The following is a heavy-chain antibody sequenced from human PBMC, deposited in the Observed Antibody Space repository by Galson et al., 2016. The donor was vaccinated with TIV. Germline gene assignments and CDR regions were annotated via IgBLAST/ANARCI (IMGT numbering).Heavy chain of an antibody. CDR3: ATVAWFPGLSLDT. V-gene: IGHV1-24*01. CDR2: FDPEVAKT. J-gene: IGHJ5*02. Sequence: SVKVSCKVSGNSLNELVIHWVRQAPGKGLEWMGGFDPEVAKTVYAQKLQDRVTMAADTSTNTAYMALGSLRFEDTAVYYCATVAWFPGLSLDTWGQGTLVTVSS. CDR1: GNSLNELV. D-gene: IGHD2/OR15-2a*01.